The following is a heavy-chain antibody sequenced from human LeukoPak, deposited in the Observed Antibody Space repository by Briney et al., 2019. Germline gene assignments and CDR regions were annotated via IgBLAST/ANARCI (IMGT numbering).Heavy chain of an antibody. Sequence: PGGSQRLSCAASGFTLSTYRMNWVRQAPGKGLEWVSFMSSSGNSIYYADSVKGRFTISRDNAKNSLYLQMNSLTTEDTAVYYCARAAYCSGGTCYGAFDIWGQGTMVTVSP. CDR3: ARAAYCSGGTCYGAFDI. D-gene: IGHD2-15*01. J-gene: IGHJ3*02. CDR2: MSSSGNSI. V-gene: IGHV3-21*01. CDR1: GFTLSTYR.